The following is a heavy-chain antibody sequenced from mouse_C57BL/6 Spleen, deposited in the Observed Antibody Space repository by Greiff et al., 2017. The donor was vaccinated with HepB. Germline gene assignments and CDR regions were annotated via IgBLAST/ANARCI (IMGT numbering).Heavy chain of an antibody. J-gene: IGHJ3*01. CDR1: GYTFTSYW. Sequence: VQLQQPGAELVRPGSSVKLSCKASGYTFTSYWMHWVKQRPIQGLEWIGNIDPSDSETHYNQKFKDKATLTVDKSSSTAYMQLSSLTSEDSAVYYCASGIYDCYYWFAYWGQGTLVTVSA. V-gene: IGHV1-52*01. CDR3: ASGIYDCYYWFAY. D-gene: IGHD2-3*01. CDR2: IDPSDSET.